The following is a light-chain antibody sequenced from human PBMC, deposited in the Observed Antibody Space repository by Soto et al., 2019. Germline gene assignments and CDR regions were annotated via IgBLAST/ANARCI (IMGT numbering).Light chain of an antibody. CDR1: SSNIGSNY. V-gene: IGLV1-47*01. CDR3: AAWDDRLRGVV. J-gene: IGLJ2*01. Sequence: QSVLTQPPSASGTPGQWVTISCSGSSSNIGSNYVCWYQQLPGTAPKLLIYGNYQRPSGVPDRFSGSKSGTSASLAISGLRSEDEAHYYCAAWDDRLRGVVFGGGTKVTVL. CDR2: GNY.